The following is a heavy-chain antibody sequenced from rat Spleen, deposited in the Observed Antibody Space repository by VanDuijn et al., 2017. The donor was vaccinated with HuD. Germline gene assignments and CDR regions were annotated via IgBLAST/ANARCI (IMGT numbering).Heavy chain of an antibody. CDR2: ITNASGRT. V-gene: IGHV5-31*01. Sequence: EVQLVESGGGLVHPGRSLKLSCVTSGFTFNYYWMTWIRQAPGTGLEWVASITNASGRTYYSDFVKGRFTISRVSAQNTLYLQMNSLXXXDTXXXYXXXGGXXXYWGQGXXVTVSS. J-gene: IGHJ2*01. D-gene: IGHD1-1*01. CDR1: GFTFNYYW. CDR3: XXGGXXXY.